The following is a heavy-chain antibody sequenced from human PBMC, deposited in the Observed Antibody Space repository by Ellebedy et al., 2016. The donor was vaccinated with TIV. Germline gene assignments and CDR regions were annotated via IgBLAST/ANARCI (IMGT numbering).Heavy chain of an antibody. CDR2: ISDGGGRT. D-gene: IGHD3-22*01. J-gene: IGHJ3*01. V-gene: IGHV3-23*01. Sequence: GGSLRLSXAASGFIFSNYGMNWVRQAPGKGLEWVAGISDGGGRTQYAESVKGRLAISRDNSKDTLYLQMNILRADDTAVYYCAKAKRRLTSLVMVIGAFDLWGQGTIVSVSS. CDR3: AKAKRRLTSLVMVIGAFDL. CDR1: GFIFSNYG.